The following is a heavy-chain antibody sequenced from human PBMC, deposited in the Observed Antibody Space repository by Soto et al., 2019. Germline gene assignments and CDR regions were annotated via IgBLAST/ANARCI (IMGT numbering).Heavy chain of an antibody. Sequence: SETLSLTCTVSGGSISSYYWSWIRQPPGKGLERIGYIYYSGSTNYNPSLKSRVTISVDTSKNQFSLKLSSVTAADTAVYYCARQGYYDFWSGYYTGIHYYMDVWGKGTTVTVSS. CDR3: ARQGYYDFWSGYYTGIHYYMDV. D-gene: IGHD3-3*01. CDR2: IYYSGST. V-gene: IGHV4-59*08. J-gene: IGHJ6*03. CDR1: GGSISSYY.